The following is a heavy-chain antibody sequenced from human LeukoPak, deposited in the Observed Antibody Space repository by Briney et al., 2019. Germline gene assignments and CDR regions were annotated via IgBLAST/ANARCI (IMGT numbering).Heavy chain of an antibody. V-gene: IGHV4-59*02. CDR1: GGSVSSYY. Sequence: SETLSLTCTVSGGSVSSYYWSWIRQPPGKGLEWIGYIYYSGSTNYNPSLKSRVTISVDTSKNQFSLKLSSVTAADTAVYYCASYPDPSSGSFDYWGQGTLVTVSS. J-gene: IGHJ4*02. CDR2: IYYSGST. CDR3: ASYPDPSSGSFDY. D-gene: IGHD3-22*01.